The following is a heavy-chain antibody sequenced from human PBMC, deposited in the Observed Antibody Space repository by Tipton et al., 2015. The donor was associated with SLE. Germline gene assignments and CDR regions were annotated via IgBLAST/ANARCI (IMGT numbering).Heavy chain of an antibody. CDR1: GGTFSSYA. Sequence: QLGQSGAEVKKPGSSVKVSCKASGGTFSSYAISWERQAPGQGLEWMGGIIPIFGTANYAQKFQGRVTITADESTSTAYMELSSLRSEDTAVYYCASRLGRAVAEAYCDYWGQGTVVTVSS. CDR3: ASRLGRAVAEAYCDY. CDR2: IIPIFGTA. V-gene: IGHV1-69*01. D-gene: IGHD6-19*01. J-gene: IGHJ4*02.